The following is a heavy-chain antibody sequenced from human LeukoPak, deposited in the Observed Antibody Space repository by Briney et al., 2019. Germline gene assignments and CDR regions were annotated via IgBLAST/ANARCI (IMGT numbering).Heavy chain of an antibody. J-gene: IGHJ4*02. D-gene: IGHD2-15*01. V-gene: IGHV4-4*07. CDR3: ARARRYCSGGSCYFHFDY. Sequence: SETLSLTCTVSGGSISSYYWSWIWQPAGKGLEWIGRIYTSGSTNYNPSLKSRVTMSADTSKNQFSLKLSSVTAADTAVYYCARARRYCSGGSCYFHFDYWGQGTLVTVSS. CDR1: GGSISSYY. CDR2: IYTSGST.